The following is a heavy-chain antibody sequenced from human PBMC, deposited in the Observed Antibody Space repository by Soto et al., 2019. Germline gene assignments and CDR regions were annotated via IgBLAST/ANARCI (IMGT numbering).Heavy chain of an antibody. Sequence: ASGKVSCKASGYTFTSYGISSVRWAPGQELEWMGWISAYNGNTNYAQKLQGRVTMTTDTSTSTAYMELRSLRSYDTAVYYSARDLNWLLLSVNRHSHDAFGIWGQGTMVTVSS. CDR2: ISAYNGNT. CDR3: ARDLNWLLLSVNRHSHDAFGI. V-gene: IGHV1-18*01. J-gene: IGHJ3*02. CDR1: GYTFTSYG. D-gene: IGHD2-21*01.